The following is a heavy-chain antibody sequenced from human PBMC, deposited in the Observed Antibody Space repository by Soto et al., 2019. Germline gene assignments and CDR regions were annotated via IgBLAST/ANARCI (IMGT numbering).Heavy chain of an antibody. Sequence: SETLSLTCTVSGGSISSSSYYWGWIRQPPGKGLEWIGSIYYSGSTYYNPSLKSRVTISVDTSKNRFSLKLSSVTAADTAVYYCARRIDFWSGYYPPYNWFDPWGQGTLVTVSS. CDR1: GGSISSSSYY. J-gene: IGHJ5*02. CDR2: IYYSGST. D-gene: IGHD3-3*01. V-gene: IGHV4-39*01. CDR3: ARRIDFWSGYYPPYNWFDP.